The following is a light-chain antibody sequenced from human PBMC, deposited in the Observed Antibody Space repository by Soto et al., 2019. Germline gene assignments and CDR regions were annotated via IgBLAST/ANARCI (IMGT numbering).Light chain of an antibody. V-gene: IGKV3-20*01. CDR2: GAS. CDR3: QQYGTSHIT. J-gene: IGKJ5*01. CDR1: QSISSEY. Sequence: ESVLTQSPGTLSLCKGERATLSCRASQSISSEYLAWYQQKPDQAPRLLIYGASSRATGIPDRFSVIASRTDLTLTISRLEPEDLAVYYCQQYGTSHITFAQGTRLEI.